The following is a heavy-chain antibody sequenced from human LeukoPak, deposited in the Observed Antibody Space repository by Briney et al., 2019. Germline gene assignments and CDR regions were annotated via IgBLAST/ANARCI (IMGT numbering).Heavy chain of an antibody. J-gene: IGHJ4*02. CDR3: ARRLDRRDHLDY. CDR2: IYYSGST. CDR1: GGSISSSSYH. Sequence: PSETLSLTCTVSGGSISSSSYHWGWTRQPPGKGLEWIGSIYYSGSTYYNPSLRSRVSISLDTSKNQFSLDMTYVTAADTAVYYCARRLDRRDHLDYWGQGALVTVSS. D-gene: IGHD1-14*01. V-gene: IGHV4-39*01.